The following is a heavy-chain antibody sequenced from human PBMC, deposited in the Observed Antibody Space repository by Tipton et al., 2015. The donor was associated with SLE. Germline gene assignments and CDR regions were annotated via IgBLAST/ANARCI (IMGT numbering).Heavy chain of an antibody. CDR3: ARVSVAGPYNWFAP. J-gene: IGHJ5*02. CDR2: VSYSGIT. D-gene: IGHD6-19*01. V-gene: IGHV4-39*07. CDR1: GGPIGNTNYY. Sequence: LRLSCSVSGGPIGNTNYYWGWIRQPPGKGLEWIGSVSYSGITNYTPSLKSRLTISMDTSKNQFSLRLRSATAADTAVYYCARVSVAGPYNWFAPWGQGTLVTVSS.